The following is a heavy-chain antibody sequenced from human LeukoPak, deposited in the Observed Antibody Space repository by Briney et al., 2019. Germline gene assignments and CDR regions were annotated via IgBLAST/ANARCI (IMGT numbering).Heavy chain of an antibody. V-gene: IGHV3-66*01. CDR1: GFTVSSNH. Sequence: GGSLQLSCAASGFTVSSNHMSWVRQAPGKGLEWVSVFYSGGSTDYADSAKGRFSISRDNSKNTLYLQMNSLRAEDTAVYYCARGRSGTSFFDQWGQGTLVTVSS. CDR3: ARGRSGTSFFDQ. CDR2: FYSGGST. D-gene: IGHD3-10*01. J-gene: IGHJ4*02.